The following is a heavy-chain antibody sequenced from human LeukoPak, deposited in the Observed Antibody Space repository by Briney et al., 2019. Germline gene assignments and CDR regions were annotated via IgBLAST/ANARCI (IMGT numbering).Heavy chain of an antibody. J-gene: IGHJ6*02. CDR1: GFTFSSYA. CDR3: AKLQGRVIVVAKTYGMDV. V-gene: IGHV3-23*01. Sequence: GGSLRLSCAASGFTFSSYAMSLVRQAPGKGLEWVSAISGSGGSTYYADSMKGRFTISRDNSKNTLYLQMNSLRAEDTAVYYCAKLQGRVIVVAKTYGMDVWGQGTTVTVSS. CDR2: ISGSGGST. D-gene: IGHD3-22*01.